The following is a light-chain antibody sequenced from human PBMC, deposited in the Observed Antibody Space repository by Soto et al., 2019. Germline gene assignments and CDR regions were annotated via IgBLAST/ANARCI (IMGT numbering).Light chain of an antibody. Sequence: QSALTQPASVSGSPGQSITISCTGTSSDVGGYNYVSWYQQHPGKAPKLMIYDVSNRPSGVSXRFXXXXSXXTAXLTXSGLQAEDEADYYCSSYTSSSTLVFGTGTKLTVL. V-gene: IGLV2-14*01. CDR2: DVS. CDR3: SSYTSSSTLV. J-gene: IGLJ1*01. CDR1: SSDVGGYNY.